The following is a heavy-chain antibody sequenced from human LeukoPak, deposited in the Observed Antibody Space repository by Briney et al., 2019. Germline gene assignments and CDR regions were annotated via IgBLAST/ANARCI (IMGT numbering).Heavy chain of an antibody. CDR3: AKVGGSSYGYFYTS. V-gene: IGHV3-23*01. Sequence: GGSLRLSCAASGFTFSSYEMNWVRQAPGAGLEWVSAISGSSDTIYYADSVRGRFTISRDNSKNTLYLQMTSLRVEDTAVYYCAKVGGSSYGYFYTSWGQGTLVTVSS. CDR2: ISGSSDTI. J-gene: IGHJ5*02. D-gene: IGHD5-18*01. CDR1: GFTFSSYE.